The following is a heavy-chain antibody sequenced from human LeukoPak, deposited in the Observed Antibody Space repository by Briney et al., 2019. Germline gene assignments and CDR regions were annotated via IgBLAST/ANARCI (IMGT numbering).Heavy chain of an antibody. D-gene: IGHD3-9*01. V-gene: IGHV4-4*07. CDR1: GGSISSYY. Sequence: SETLSLTCTVSGGSISSYYWSWIRQPPGKGLEWIGRIYTSGSTNYNPSLKSRVTMSVDTSKNQFSLRLSSVTAADTAVYYCARTTLLYSDWSPDAFDIWGQGTMVTVSS. J-gene: IGHJ3*02. CDR3: ARTTLLYSDWSPDAFDI. CDR2: IYTSGST.